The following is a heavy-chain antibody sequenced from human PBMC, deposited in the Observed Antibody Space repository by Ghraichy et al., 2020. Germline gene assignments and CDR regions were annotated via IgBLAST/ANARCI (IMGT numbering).Heavy chain of an antibody. CDR1: GGSVSSGSYY. V-gene: IGHV4-61*01. CDR3: ARENYDFWSGYPDNWFDP. D-gene: IGHD3-3*01. J-gene: IGHJ5*02. CDR2: IYYSGST. Sequence: SETQSLTCTVSGGSVSSGSYYWSWIRQPPGKGLEWIGYIYYSGSTNYNPSLKSRVTISVDTSKNQFSLKLSSVTAADTAVYYCARENYDFWSGYPDNWFDPWGQGTLVTVSS.